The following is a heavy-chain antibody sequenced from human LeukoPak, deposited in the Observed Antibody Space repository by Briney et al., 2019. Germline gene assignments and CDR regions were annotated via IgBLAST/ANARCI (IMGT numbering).Heavy chain of an antibody. D-gene: IGHD3-3*01. CDR2: INQTGKTNYNPSLT. Sequence: PSETLSLTCAVDGGSFNGFYWTSIRQTPGKGLEWIGEINQTGKTNYNPSLTDYNPSLKSRVTISVDSSKNQLSLKVNSVTAADTGVYHCARVRHDPLEYGYYMDVWGKGTTVTVSS. CDR3: ARVRHDPLEYGYYMDV. J-gene: IGHJ6*03. V-gene: IGHV4-34*01. CDR1: GGSFNGFY.